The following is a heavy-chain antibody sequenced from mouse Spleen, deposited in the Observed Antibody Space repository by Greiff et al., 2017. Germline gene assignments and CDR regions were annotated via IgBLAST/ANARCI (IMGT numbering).Heavy chain of an antibody. CDR3: ARNWDPFDY. J-gene: IGHJ2*01. Sequence: VQLQQSGPELVKPGASVKISCKASGYSFTGYYMNWVKQSPEKSLEWIGEINPRTGGTTYNQKFKAKATLTVDKSSSTAYMQLKSLTSEDSAVYYCARNWDPFDYWGQGTPLTVSS. CDR2: INPRTGGT. CDR1: GYSFTGYY. D-gene: IGHD4-1*01. V-gene: IGHV1-42*01.